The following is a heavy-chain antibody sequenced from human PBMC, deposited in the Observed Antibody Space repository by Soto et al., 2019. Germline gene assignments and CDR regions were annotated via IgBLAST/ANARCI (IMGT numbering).Heavy chain of an antibody. D-gene: IGHD1-1*01. J-gene: IGHJ4*02. CDR3: ARDLEAYNPGAY. Sequence: QVQLVESGGGVVQPGRSLRLSCAASGFTFSSYAMHWVRQAPGKGLEWVAVISYDGSNKYYADSVKGRFTISRDNSKNTLYLQMNSLRAEDTAVYYCARDLEAYNPGAYWGQGTLVTVSS. CDR1: GFTFSSYA. V-gene: IGHV3-30-3*01. CDR2: ISYDGSNK.